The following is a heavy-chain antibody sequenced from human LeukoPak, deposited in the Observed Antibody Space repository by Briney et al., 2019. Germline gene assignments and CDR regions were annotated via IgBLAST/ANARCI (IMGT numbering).Heavy chain of an antibody. Sequence: ASVKVSCKASGGTFSSYAISWVRQAPGQGLEWMGRIIPIFGIANYAQKFQGRVTITADKSTSTAYMELSSLRSEDTAVYYCARGSDTGGFDYWGQGTLVTVSS. CDR3: ARGSDTGGFDY. V-gene: IGHV1-69*04. D-gene: IGHD1-14*01. J-gene: IGHJ4*02. CDR1: GGTFSSYA. CDR2: IIPIFGIA.